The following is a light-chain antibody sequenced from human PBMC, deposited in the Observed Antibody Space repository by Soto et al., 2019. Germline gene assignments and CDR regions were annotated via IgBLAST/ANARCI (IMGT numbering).Light chain of an antibody. CDR1: QDISSY. J-gene: IGKJ4*01. CDR2: AAS. CDR3: QQTKTFPLT. Sequence: DIQMTQSPSSVSASVGDRVTITCRASQDISSYLAWYQQKPGKAPNLLIYAASSLQXXVXSXXSGSGSGTDFTLTISSLQPEDFATYYCQQTKTFPLTFGGGTKVEIK. V-gene: IGKV1-12*01.